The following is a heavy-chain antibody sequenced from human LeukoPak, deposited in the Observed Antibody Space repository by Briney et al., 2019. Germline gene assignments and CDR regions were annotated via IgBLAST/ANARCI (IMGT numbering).Heavy chain of an antibody. V-gene: IGHV3-30-3*01. Sequence: GGSLRLSCAASGFTFSSYAMHWVRQAPGKGLEWVAVISYGGSNKYYADSVKGRFTISRDNSKNTLYLQMNSLRAEDTAVYYCARSLVVVPAATGWGYYCYGMDVWGQGTTVTVSS. CDR1: GFTFSSYA. J-gene: IGHJ6*02. CDR2: ISYGGSNK. D-gene: IGHD2-2*01. CDR3: ARSLVVVPAATGWGYYCYGMDV.